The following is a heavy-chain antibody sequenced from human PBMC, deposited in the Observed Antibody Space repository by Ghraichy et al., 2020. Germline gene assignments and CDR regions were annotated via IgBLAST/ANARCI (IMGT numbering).Heavy chain of an antibody. V-gene: IGHV3-13*01. CDR2: IGTAGDT. CDR1: GFTFSSYD. J-gene: IGHJ3*02. Sequence: GGSLRLSCAASGFTFSSYDMHWVRQATGKGLEWVSAIGTAGDTYYPGSVKGRFTISRENAKNSLYLQMNSLRAGDTAVYYCARAPIGDAFDIWGQGTMVTVSS. D-gene: IGHD2/OR15-2a*01. CDR3: ARAPIGDAFDI.